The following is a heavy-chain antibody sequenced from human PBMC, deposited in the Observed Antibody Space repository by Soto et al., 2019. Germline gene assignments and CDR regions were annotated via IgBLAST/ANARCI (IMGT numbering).Heavy chain of an antibody. CDR2: IIPILGIA. J-gene: IGHJ3*02. CDR1: GGTFSSYT. CDR3: ARDIGSSGFDDAFDI. Sequence: QVQLVQSGAEVKKPGSSVRVSCKASGGTFSSYTISWVRQALGQGLEWMGRIIPILGIANYAQKFQGRVTITADKSTSTAYMELSSLRSEDTAVYYCARDIGSSGFDDAFDIWVQGTMVTASS. V-gene: IGHV1-69*08. D-gene: IGHD6-19*01.